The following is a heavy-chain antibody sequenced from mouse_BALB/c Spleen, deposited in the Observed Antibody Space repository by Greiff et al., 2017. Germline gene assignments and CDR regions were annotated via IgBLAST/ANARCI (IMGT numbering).Heavy chain of an antibody. CDR1: GYTFTSYY. J-gene: IGHJ2*01. CDR3: TRGMGFICDY. Sequence: QVQLQQPGAELVKPGASVKLSCKASGYTFTSYYMYWVKQRPGQGLEWIGGINPSNGGTNFNEKFKSKATLTVDKSSSTAYMQLSSLTSEDSAVYYCTRGMGFICDYWGQGTTLTVSS. CDR2: INPSNGGT. V-gene: IGHV1S81*02. D-gene: IGHD1-1*01.